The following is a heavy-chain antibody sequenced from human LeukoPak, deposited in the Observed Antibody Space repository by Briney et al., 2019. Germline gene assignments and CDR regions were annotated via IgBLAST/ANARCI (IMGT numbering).Heavy chain of an antibody. Sequence: PGGSLRLSCAASGLTFSSYAMHWVRQAPGKGLEWVAFIRSDGSNKSYADSVKGRFTISRDNTKNSLYLQMNSLRAEDTAVYYCVGGDYWGQGTLVTVSS. CDR1: GLTFSSYA. CDR2: IRSDGSNK. CDR3: VGGDY. V-gene: IGHV3-30*02. J-gene: IGHJ4*02.